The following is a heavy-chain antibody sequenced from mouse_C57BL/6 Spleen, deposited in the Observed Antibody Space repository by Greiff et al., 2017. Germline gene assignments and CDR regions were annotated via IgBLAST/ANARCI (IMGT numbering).Heavy chain of an antibody. CDR3: ARPLDSSGYFAY. V-gene: IGHV5-12*01. D-gene: IGHD3-2*02. CDR1: GFTFSDYY. Sequence: EVKVVESGGGLVQPGGSLKLSCAASGFTFSDYYMYWVRQTPEKRLEWVAYISNGGGSTYYPDTVKGRFTISRDNAKNTLYLQMSRLKSEDTAMYYCARPLDSSGYFAYWGQGTLVTVSA. J-gene: IGHJ3*01. CDR2: ISNGGGST.